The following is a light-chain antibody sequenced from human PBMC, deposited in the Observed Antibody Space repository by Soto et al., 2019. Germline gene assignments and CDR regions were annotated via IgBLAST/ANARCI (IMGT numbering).Light chain of an antibody. Sequence: QSVLTQPPSASGSPGQSVTISCTGTSSDVGGYNFVSWYQQHPGKAPKLIIYEVTKRPSGVPDRFSGSESGNTASLTVSGLQAEDEADYYCSSYSGTNNYVFGTGTKLTVL. V-gene: IGLV2-8*01. CDR2: EVT. CDR3: SSYSGTNNYV. J-gene: IGLJ1*01. CDR1: SSDVGGYNF.